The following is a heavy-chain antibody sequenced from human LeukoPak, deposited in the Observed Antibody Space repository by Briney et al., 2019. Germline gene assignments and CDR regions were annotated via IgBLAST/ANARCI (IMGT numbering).Heavy chain of an antibody. J-gene: IGHJ4*02. Sequence: PGGSLRLSCAASGFTFSSYSMNLVRQAPGKGLEWVSYISSSSSTIYYADSVKGRFTISRDNAKNSLYLQMNSLRAEDTAVYYCAFDSSIIPIWGQGTLVTVSS. D-gene: IGHD3-22*01. CDR3: AFDSSIIPI. CDR2: ISSSSSTI. V-gene: IGHV3-48*01. CDR1: GFTFSSYS.